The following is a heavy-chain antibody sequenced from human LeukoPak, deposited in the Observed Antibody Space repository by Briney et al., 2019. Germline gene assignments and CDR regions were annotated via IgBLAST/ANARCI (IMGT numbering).Heavy chain of an antibody. Sequence: GGSLRLSCAASGFTFSNYWMSWVRQAPGKGLEWVANIRQDGSEKYYVDSMRGRFTISRDNAKNSLYLQMSSLRAEDAAVYYCARSTAGLDYWGQGTLVTISS. CDR2: IRQDGSEK. V-gene: IGHV3-7*01. J-gene: IGHJ4*02. CDR1: GFTFSNYW. CDR3: ARSTAGLDY. D-gene: IGHD1-1*01.